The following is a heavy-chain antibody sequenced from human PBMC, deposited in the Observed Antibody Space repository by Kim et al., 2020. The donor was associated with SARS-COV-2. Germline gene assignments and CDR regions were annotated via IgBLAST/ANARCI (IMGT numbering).Heavy chain of an antibody. D-gene: IGHD2-15*01. CDR1: GFTFSSYG. V-gene: IGHV3-33*01. CDR3: ARDHSPVVADFDY. CDR2: IWYDGSNK. Sequence: GGSLRLSCAASGFTFSSYGMHWVRQAPGKGLEWVAVIWYDGSNKYYADSVKGRFTISRDNSKNTLYLQMNSLRAEDTAVYYCARDHSPVVADFDYWGQGTLVTVSS. J-gene: IGHJ4*02.